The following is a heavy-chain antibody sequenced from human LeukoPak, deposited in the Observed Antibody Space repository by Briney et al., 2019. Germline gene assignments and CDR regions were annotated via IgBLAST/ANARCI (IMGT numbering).Heavy chain of an antibody. V-gene: IGHV3-11*01. CDR1: GFTSSDYY. D-gene: IGHD2-2*01. Sequence: GGSLRLSCAASGFTSSDYYMSWIRQAPGKGLEWVSYISSSGSTIYYADSVKGRFTISRDNAKNSLYLQMNSLRAEDTAVYYCARDRVGYCSSTSCYNYYYGMDVWGQGTTVTVSS. CDR3: ARDRVGYCSSTSCYNYYYGMDV. J-gene: IGHJ6*02. CDR2: ISSSGSTI.